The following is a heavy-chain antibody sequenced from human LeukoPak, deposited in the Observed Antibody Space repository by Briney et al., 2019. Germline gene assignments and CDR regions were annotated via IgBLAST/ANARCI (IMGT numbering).Heavy chain of an antibody. CDR2: GSDRGGT. D-gene: IGHD3-9*01. CDR3: ARVRYFDWASDY. CDR1: GESLNGHY. J-gene: IGHJ4*02. V-gene: IGHV4-34*01. Sequence: PSETLSLTCAVYGESLNGHYWSWIRQSPGKGLEWIGEGSDRGGTKFNPSLKGRVTISADTSKNQFSLRLSSVTAADTAVYYCARVRYFDWASDYWGQGTLVTVSS.